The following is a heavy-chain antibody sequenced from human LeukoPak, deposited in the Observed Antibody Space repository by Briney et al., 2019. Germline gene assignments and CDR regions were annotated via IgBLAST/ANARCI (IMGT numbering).Heavy chain of an antibody. CDR2: ISASGGST. J-gene: IGHJ3*02. CDR1: GFTFSSSA. Sequence: PGGSLRLSCAASGFTFSSSAMSWVRQVPGKGLEWVSGISASGGSTSYADSVRGRFTISRDNSKNTLFLQMSGLGAEDTAVYYCAKQTDTTGSRGGALDIWGQGTMVTVSS. D-gene: IGHD3-22*01. V-gene: IGHV3-23*01. CDR3: AKQTDTTGSRGGALDI.